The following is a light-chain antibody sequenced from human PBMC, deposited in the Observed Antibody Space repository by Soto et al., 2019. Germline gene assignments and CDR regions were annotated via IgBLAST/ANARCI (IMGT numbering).Light chain of an antibody. J-gene: IGKJ1*01. CDR1: QSVSRK. V-gene: IGKV3-15*01. CDR2: GAS. CDR3: QQYDKWPRT. Sequence: EIVMTHSPATLSVSPWERATLSCRASQSVSRKLAWYQQTRGQAPRLLIYGASTRATGVPARFSGSGSGAEFTLTISNLQSEDFAVYHCQQYDKWPRTFGQGTKVDIK.